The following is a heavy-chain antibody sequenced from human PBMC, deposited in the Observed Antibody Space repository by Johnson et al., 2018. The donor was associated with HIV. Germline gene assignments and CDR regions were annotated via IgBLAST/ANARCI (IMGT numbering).Heavy chain of an antibody. CDR2: ITGDGTHT. D-gene: IGHD3-22*01. V-gene: IGHV3-23*04. Sequence: VQLVESGGGLVQPGGSLRLSCAASGFTFSSYAMSWVRQAPGKGPQWVSAITGDGTHTYSADSMKGRFTISRDNSKDTLFLQMNSLRPEDTAVYYCAKDGQRGRAMIVARLGAFDIWGQGTMVTVSS. J-gene: IGHJ3*02. CDR1: GFTFSSYA. CDR3: AKDGQRGRAMIVARLGAFDI.